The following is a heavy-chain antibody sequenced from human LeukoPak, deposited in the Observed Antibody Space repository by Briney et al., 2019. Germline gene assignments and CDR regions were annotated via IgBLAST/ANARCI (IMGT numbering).Heavy chain of an antibody. CDR3: AKTPGYCSGGSCYPFDY. Sequence: GGSLRLSCAASGFTFSSYAMSWVRQAPGKGLEWVSAISGSGGSTYYADSAKGRFTISRDNSKNTLYLQMNSLRAEDTAVYYCAKTPGYCSGGSCYPFDYWGQGTLVTVSS. V-gene: IGHV3-23*01. CDR2: ISGSGGST. CDR1: GFTFSSYA. D-gene: IGHD2-15*01. J-gene: IGHJ4*02.